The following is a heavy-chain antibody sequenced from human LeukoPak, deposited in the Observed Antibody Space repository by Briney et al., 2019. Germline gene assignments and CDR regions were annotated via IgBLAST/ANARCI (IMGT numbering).Heavy chain of an antibody. CDR2: INPNSGGT. Sequence: ASVKVSCKAPGYTFTGYYMHWVRQAPGQGLEWMGWINPNSGGTNYAQKFQGRVTMTRDTSISTAYMELSRLRSDDTAVYYCASFYYYGSGSSHPWGQGTLVTVSS. D-gene: IGHD3-10*01. J-gene: IGHJ5*02. V-gene: IGHV1-2*02. CDR1: GYTFTGYY. CDR3: ASFYYYGSGSSHP.